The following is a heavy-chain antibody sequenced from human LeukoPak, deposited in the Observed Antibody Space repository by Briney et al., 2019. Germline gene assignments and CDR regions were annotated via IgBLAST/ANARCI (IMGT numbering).Heavy chain of an antibody. CDR3: ARDRYGDYGEGAFDI. Sequence: TSETLSLTCTVSGGSISSSYYYWGWIRQPPGKGLEWIGSIYYSGSTYYNPSLKSRVTISVDTSKNQFSLKLRSVTAADTAVYYCARDRYGDYGEGAFDIWGQGTMVTVSS. CDR1: GGSISSSYYY. CDR2: IYYSGST. D-gene: IGHD4-17*01. J-gene: IGHJ3*02. V-gene: IGHV4-39*02.